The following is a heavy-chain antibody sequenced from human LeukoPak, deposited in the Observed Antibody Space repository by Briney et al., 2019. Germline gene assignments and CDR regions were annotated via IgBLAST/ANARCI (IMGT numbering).Heavy chain of an antibody. V-gene: IGHV4-34*01. D-gene: IGHD3-10*01. J-gene: IGHJ5*02. CDR3: ARRFGRGTTMVRGVMNWFDP. Sequence: PSETLSLTCAVYGGSFSGYYWSWIRQPPGKGLEWIGEINHSGSTNYNPSLKSRVTISVDTSKNQFSLKLSSVTAADTAVYYCARRFGRGTTMVRGVMNWFDPWGQGTLVTVSS. CDR1: GGSFSGYY. CDR2: INHSGST.